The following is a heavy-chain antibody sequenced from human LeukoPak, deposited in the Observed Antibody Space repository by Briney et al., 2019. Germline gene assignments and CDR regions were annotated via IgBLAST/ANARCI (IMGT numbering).Heavy chain of an antibody. D-gene: IGHD3-3*01. CDR3: ARTRSVLRFLEWLFLGPFDY. J-gene: IGHJ4*02. CDR1: GYTFTGYY. V-gene: IGHV1-46*01. CDR2: INPSGGST. Sequence: WASVKVSCKASGYTFTGYYMHWVRQAPGQGLEWMGIINPSGGSTSYAQKFQGRVTMTRDTSTSTVYMELSSLRSEDTAVYYCARTRSVLRFLEWLFLGPFDYWGQGTLVTVSS.